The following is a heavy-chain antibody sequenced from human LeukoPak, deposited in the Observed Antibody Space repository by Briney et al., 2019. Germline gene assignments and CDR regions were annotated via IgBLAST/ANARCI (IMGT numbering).Heavy chain of an antibody. J-gene: IGHJ4*02. CDR1: GGSISSRSYY. Sequence: SETLSLTYTVSGGSISSRSYYWGWIRQPPGKGLEWIGKISDSGNTYYSPSLRSRVTISIDMSKNQFSLKLSSVTATDTAVYYCAGGEKVLDYFDYWGQGTLVTVSS. D-gene: IGHD3-16*01. V-gene: IGHV4-39*01. CDR2: ISDSGNT. CDR3: AGGEKVLDYFDY.